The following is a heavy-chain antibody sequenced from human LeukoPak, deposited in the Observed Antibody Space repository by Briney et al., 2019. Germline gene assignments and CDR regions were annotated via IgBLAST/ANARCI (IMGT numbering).Heavy chain of an antibody. CDR2: IYYSGST. Sequence: PSETLSLTCTASGGSITSYYWSWIRQPPGKGLEWIGYIYYSGSTNYNPSLKSRVTISVGTSKNQFSLKLSSVTAADTAVYYCARHSNGDYDRYFDYWGQGTLVTVSS. D-gene: IGHD4-17*01. CDR1: GGSITSYY. V-gene: IGHV4-59*08. J-gene: IGHJ4*02. CDR3: ARHSNGDYDRYFDY.